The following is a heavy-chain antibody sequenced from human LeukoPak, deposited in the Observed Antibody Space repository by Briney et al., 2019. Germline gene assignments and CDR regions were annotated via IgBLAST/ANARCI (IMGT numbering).Heavy chain of an antibody. V-gene: IGHV1-69*04. D-gene: IGHD2-2*01. J-gene: IGHJ5*02. CDR1: GGTFSSYA. CDR2: IIPILGIA. Sequence: SVKVSCKASGGTFSSYAISWVRRAPGQGLEWMGRIIPILGIANYAQKFQGRVTITADKSTSTAYMELSSLRSEDTAVYYCARDREARVSAAYNWFDPWGQGTLVTVSS. CDR3: ARDREARVSAAYNWFDP.